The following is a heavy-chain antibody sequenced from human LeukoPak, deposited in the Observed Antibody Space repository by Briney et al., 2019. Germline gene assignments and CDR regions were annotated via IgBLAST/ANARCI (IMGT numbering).Heavy chain of an antibody. J-gene: IGHJ4*02. CDR1: GYSFTSYW. V-gene: IGHV5-51*01. CDR2: IYPDDSDT. Sequence: GESLKISCKGSGYSFTSYWIGWVRQMPGKGLEWMGIIYPDDSDTRYSPSFQGQVTISADKSISTAYLQWSSLKASDTAMYYCARPSGDYGDHSGFDYWGQGTLVTVSS. D-gene: IGHD4-23*01. CDR3: ARPSGDYGDHSGFDY.